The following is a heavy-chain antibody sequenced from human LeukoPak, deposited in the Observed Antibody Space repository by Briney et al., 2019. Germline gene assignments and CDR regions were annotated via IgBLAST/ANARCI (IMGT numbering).Heavy chain of an antibody. CDR1: GFTFSSYS. CDR3: ARDPPTMIVVANHFDY. Sequence: GGSLRLSCAASGFTFSSYSMNWVRQAPGKGLEWVSSISSSSSYIYYADSVKGRFTISRDNAKNSLYLQMNSLRAEDTAVYYCARDPPTMIVVANHFDYWGQGTLVTVSS. V-gene: IGHV3-21*01. J-gene: IGHJ4*02. CDR2: ISSSSSYI. D-gene: IGHD3-22*01.